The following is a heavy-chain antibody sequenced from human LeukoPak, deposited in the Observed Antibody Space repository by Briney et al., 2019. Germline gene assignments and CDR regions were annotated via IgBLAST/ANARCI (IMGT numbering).Heavy chain of an antibody. CDR2: IYYSGST. D-gene: IGHD3-3*01. V-gene: IGHV4-39*01. CDR3: AIPPGSGSTRDAFDI. CDR1: GGSISSSSYY. J-gene: IGHJ3*02. Sequence: SETLSLTCTVSGGSISSSSYYWGWIRQPPGKGLEWIGSIYYSGSTYYNPSLKSRVTISVDTSKNQFSLKLSSVTAADTAVYYCAIPPGSGSTRDAFDIWGQGTMVTVSS.